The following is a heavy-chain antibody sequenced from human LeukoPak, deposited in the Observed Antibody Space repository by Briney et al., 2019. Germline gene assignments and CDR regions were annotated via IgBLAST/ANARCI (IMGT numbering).Heavy chain of an antibody. Sequence: ASVKVSCKASGYTFTSYGISWVRQAPGQGLEWMGWISAYNGNTNYAQKLQGRVTMTTDTSTSTAYMELRSLRSDDTAVYYCAREMSFVLTGYYNVDYWGQGTLVTVSS. CDR2: ISAYNGNT. CDR3: AREMSFVLTGYYNVDY. J-gene: IGHJ4*02. V-gene: IGHV1-18*01. CDR1: GYTFTSYG. D-gene: IGHD3-9*01.